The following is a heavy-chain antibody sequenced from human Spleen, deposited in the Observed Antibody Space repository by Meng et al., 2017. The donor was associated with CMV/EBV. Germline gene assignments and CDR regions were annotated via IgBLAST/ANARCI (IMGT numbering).Heavy chain of an antibody. CDR2: ISSSSSTI. J-gene: IGHJ6*02. D-gene: IGHD2-2*01. CDR1: GFTFSSYS. CDR3: ARDIIVVVPAATGYYYYGMDV. Sequence: GESLKISCAASGFTFSSYSMNWVRQAPGKGLEWVSYISSSSSTIYYADSVKGRFTISRDNAKNSLYLQMNSLRAEDTAVYYCARDIIVVVPAATGYYYYGMDVWGQGTTVTVSS. V-gene: IGHV3-48*04.